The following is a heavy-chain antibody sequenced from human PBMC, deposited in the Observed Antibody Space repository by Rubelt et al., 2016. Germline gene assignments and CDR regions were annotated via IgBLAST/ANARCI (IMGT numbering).Heavy chain of an antibody. Sequence: QLQLQESGPGLVKPSETLSLTCTVSGGSISSSSYYWGWIRQPPGKGLEWIGSIYYSGSTYYNPSLMSRGPMSVDTSKNQFYLKLRFVTAADTAVYYCARDKIGRAARIYWGQGTLVTVSS. CDR2: IYYSGST. CDR3: ARDKIGRAARIY. CDR1: GGSISSSSYY. D-gene: IGHD6-6*01. V-gene: IGHV4-39*07. J-gene: IGHJ4*02.